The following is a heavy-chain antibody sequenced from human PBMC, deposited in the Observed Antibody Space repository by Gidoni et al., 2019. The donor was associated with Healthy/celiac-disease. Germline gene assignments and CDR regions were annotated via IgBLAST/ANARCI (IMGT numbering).Heavy chain of an antibody. CDR3: AGKTSYNYYYYMDV. CDR1: VGAICSYY. J-gene: IGHJ6*03. CDR2: IYYSRST. D-gene: IGHD3-9*01. V-gene: IGHV4-59*08. Sequence: QVQLLESGPGLVKPSETLSLTCTVSVGAICSYYWSCIRQPPGKGLEWIGYIYYSRSTNYNPSLESRGTISVDKSKNQFTLKLSTVTAADTAVYYCAGKTSYNYYYYMDVWGKGTTVTVSS.